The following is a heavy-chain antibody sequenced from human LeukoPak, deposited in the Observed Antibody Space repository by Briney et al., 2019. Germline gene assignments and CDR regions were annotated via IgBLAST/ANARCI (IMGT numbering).Heavy chain of an antibody. J-gene: IGHJ6*04. CDR1: GGTFSSYA. D-gene: IGHD6-19*01. CDR2: IIPMFGTA. V-gene: IGHV1-69*06. CDR3: AASNGVVSAWYGGGGGYYYGMDV. Sequence: SVKVSCKASGGTFSSYAISGVRQAPGQGLEGMGGIIPMFGTANYAQKFQGRVTITADKSTSTAYMELSSLRSEDTAVYYCAASNGVVSAWYGGGGGYYYGMDVWGKGTTVTVSS.